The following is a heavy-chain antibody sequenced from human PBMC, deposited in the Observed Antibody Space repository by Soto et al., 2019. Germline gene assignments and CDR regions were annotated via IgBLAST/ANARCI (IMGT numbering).Heavy chain of an antibody. J-gene: IGHJ5*02. CDR3: AKSLPAIPGDP. CDR1: GFTFSSYA. Sequence: GGSLRLSCAASGFTFSSYAMSWVRQAPGKGLEWVANIKQDGSEKYYVDSVKGQFTISRDNAKNSLYLQMTSPRAEDTAVYHRAKSLPAIPGDPGGKGTRFTVSS. D-gene: IGHD2-2*01. CDR2: IKQDGSEK. V-gene: IGHV3-7*03.